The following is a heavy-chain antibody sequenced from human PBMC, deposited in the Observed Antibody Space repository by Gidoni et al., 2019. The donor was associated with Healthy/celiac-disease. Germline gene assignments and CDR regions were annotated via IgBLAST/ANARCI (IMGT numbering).Heavy chain of an antibody. CDR1: GGSISSSSYY. CDR3: AREAYGSGIGAFDI. CDR2: IYYSGST. J-gene: IGHJ3*02. V-gene: IGHV4-39*07. D-gene: IGHD3-10*01. Sequence: QLQLQESGPGLVKPSETLSLTCTVYGGSISSSSYYWGWIRQPPGKGLEWIGSIYYSGSTYYNPSLKSRVTISVDTSKNQFSLKLSSVTAADTAVYYCAREAYGSGIGAFDIWGQGTMVTVSS.